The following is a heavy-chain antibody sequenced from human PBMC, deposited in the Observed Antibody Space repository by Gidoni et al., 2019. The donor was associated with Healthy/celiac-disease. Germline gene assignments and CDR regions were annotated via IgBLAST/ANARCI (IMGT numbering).Heavy chain of an antibody. J-gene: IGHJ5*02. CDR1: GFPFSSYA. CDR2: ISGSGGST. D-gene: IGHD6-19*01. Sequence: EVQLLESGGGWVQPGGSLRLSWSASGFPFSSYAMSWVRQAPGRGLGWVSAISGSGGSTYYADSVKGRFTISRDNSKNTLYLQMNSLRAEDTAVYYCAKSLYSSGWNWFDPWGQGTLVTVSS. CDR3: AKSLYSSGWNWFDP. V-gene: IGHV3-23*01.